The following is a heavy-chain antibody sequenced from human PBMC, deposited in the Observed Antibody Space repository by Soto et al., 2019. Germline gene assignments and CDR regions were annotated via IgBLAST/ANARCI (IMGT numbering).Heavy chain of an antibody. CDR2: ISYDGSNK. CDR3: ARDPTYFYDSSGYYDY. CDR1: GFTFSSNS. D-gene: IGHD3-22*01. V-gene: IGHV3-30*03. J-gene: IGHJ4*02. Sequence: PGETLRLSCAASGFTFSSNSHHWVCQAPRQGLEWVAVISYDGSNKYYADSVKGRFTISRGNSKNTLYLQMNSLRAEDTAVYYCARDPTYFYDSSGYYDYWGQGT.